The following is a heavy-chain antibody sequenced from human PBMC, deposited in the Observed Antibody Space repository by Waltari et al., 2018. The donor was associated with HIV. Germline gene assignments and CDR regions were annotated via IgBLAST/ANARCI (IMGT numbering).Heavy chain of an antibody. J-gene: IGHJ4*02. CDR2: SSASGGTT. V-gene: IGHV3-23*01. CDR1: GFTFCCFA. CDR3: AKAPLRRSSVGGEGPSHFEY. D-gene: IGHD3-10*01. Sequence: EVQLLDSGGGWVQPGGALRLSCSASGFTFCCFAMGWVCPAAGKGPEWVSGSSASGGTTYYADSVKGRFTISRDNSENTLYLQMNRLRAEDTAVYYCAKAPLRRSSVGGEGPSHFEYWGQGTLVTVSS.